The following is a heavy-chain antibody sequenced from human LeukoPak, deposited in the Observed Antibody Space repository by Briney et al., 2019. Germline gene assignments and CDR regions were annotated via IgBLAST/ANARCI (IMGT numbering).Heavy chain of an antibody. CDR2: ISYDGSNK. CDR3: ARAMYYDFWSGYYSEYYYYYYMDV. D-gene: IGHD3-3*01. J-gene: IGHJ6*03. V-gene: IGHV3-30*07. Sequence: GGSLRLSCAASGFTFSSYAMHWVRQAPGKGLEWVAVISYDGSNKYYADSVKGRFTISRDNSKNTLYLQMNSLRAEDTAVYYCARAMYYDFWSGYYSEYYYYYYMDVWGKGTTVTVSS. CDR1: GFTFSSYA.